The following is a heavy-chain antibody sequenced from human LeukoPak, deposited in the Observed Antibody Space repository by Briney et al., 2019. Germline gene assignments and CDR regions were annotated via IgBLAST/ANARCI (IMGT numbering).Heavy chain of an antibody. V-gene: IGHV3-21*01. J-gene: IGHJ3*02. Sequence: PGGSLRLSCAASGFTFSSYSMNWVRQAPGKGLEWVSSISSSSSHIYYADSVKGRFTISRDNAKNSLYLQMNSLRAEDTAVYYCARAHSGSYYEDAFDIWGQGTMVIVSS. CDR2: ISSSSSHI. D-gene: IGHD1-26*01. CDR1: GFTFSSYS. CDR3: ARAHSGSYYEDAFDI.